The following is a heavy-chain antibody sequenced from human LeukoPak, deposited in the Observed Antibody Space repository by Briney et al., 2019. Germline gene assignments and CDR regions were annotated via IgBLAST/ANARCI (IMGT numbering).Heavy chain of an antibody. D-gene: IGHD1-1*01. V-gene: IGHV3-13*01. Sequence: GGSLRLYCAASGFTFSRYDMHWVRQATGKGLEWVSAIGTAGDTYYPGSVKGRFTISRENAKNSLYLQMNSLRAGDTAVYYCARGTGTTYDDAFDIWGQGTMVTVSS. CDR3: ARGTGTTYDDAFDI. J-gene: IGHJ3*02. CDR1: GFTFSRYD. CDR2: IGTAGDT.